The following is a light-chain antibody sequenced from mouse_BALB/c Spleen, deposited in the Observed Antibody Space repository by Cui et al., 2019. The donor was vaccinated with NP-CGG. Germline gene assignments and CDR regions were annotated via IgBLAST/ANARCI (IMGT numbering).Light chain of an antibody. J-gene: IGLJ1*01. CDR1: TGAVTTSNY. Sequence: QAVVTQESALTTSPGETVTLTCRSNTGAVTTSNYANWVQEKPDHFFTGLIGGTNNRAPGVPARFSGSLIEDKAALTITGAQTEDEAIYFCALWYSNHWVFGGGTKLTVL. CDR3: ALWYSNHWV. CDR2: GTN. V-gene: IGLV1*01.